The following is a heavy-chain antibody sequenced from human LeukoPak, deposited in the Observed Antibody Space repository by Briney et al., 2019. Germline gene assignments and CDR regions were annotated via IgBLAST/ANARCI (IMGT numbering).Heavy chain of an antibody. CDR1: GYSFTGYY. D-gene: IGHD1-1*01. CDR2: INPNNGDT. CDR3: ATRIDPHGTCDH. V-gene: IGHV1-2*06. J-gene: IGHJ4*02. Sequence: GASVKVSCKASGYSFTGYYMHWVRQAPGQGLEWMGRINPNNGDTNLALRFQGRVTMTRDTSITTAYMEMSRLADDDAAIYYCATRIDPHGTCDHWVQGTLVTVSP.